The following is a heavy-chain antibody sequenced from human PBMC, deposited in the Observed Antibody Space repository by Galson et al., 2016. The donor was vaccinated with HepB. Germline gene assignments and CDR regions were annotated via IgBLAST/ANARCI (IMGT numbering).Heavy chain of an antibody. D-gene: IGHD6-13*01. Sequence: CAISGDSVSGTTASWNWIRQSPSRGLEWLGKTYYRYKWWNAYAPSVKGRISINADTSKNQFSLQLNSVSPEDTAVYYCVRLVGNSWLDYWGQGSLVTVSS. CDR1: GDSVSGTTAS. CDR3: VRLVGNSWLDY. J-gene: IGHJ4*02. V-gene: IGHV6-1*01. CDR2: TYYRYKWWN.